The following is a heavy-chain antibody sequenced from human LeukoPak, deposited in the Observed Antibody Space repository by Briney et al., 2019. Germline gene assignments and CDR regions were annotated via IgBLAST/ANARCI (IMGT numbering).Heavy chain of an antibody. CDR3: ASNPDYYDFWSGYSSIGY. Sequence: ASVKVSCKASGGTFSSYAISWVRQAPGQGLEWMGGIIPIFGTANYAQTFQSRVTITTDESTSTAYMELSSLRSEDTAVYYCASNPDYYDFWSGYSSIGYWGQGTLVTVSS. V-gene: IGHV1-69*05. J-gene: IGHJ4*02. CDR2: IIPIFGTA. CDR1: GGTFSSYA. D-gene: IGHD3-3*01.